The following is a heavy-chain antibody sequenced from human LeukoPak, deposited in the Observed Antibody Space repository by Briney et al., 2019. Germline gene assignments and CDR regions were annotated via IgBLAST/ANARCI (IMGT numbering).Heavy chain of an antibody. D-gene: IGHD3-10*01. J-gene: IGHJ3*02. V-gene: IGHV4-59*08. CDR3: ARHLYSGNAFDI. CDR1: GGSISSYY. CDR2: IYYSGST. Sequence: SETLSLTCTVSGGSISSYYWSWIRQPPGKGLEWIGYIYYSGSTNYNPSLKSRVTISVDTSKILFSLKLSSVTAADTAVYYCARHLYSGNAFDIWGQGTMVTVSS.